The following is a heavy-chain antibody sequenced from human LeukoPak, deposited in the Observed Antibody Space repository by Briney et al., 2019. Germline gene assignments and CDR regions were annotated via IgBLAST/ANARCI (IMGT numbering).Heavy chain of an antibody. D-gene: IGHD5-12*01. CDR1: GYTFTGYY. J-gene: IGHJ4*02. CDR2: INPNSGGT. V-gene: IGHV1-2*02. CDR3: ARPENGYSGYDFDY. Sequence: ASVKVSCKASGYTFTGYYMHWVRQAPGQGLEWMGWINPNSGGTNYAQKFQGRVTMTRDTSISTAYMELSSLRSEDTAVYYCARPENGYSGYDFDYWGQGTLVTVSS.